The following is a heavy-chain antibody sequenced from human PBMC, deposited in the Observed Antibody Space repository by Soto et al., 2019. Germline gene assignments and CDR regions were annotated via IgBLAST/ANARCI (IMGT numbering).Heavy chain of an antibody. Sequence: ASVKVSCKASGYTFTSYGISWVRQAPGQGLEWMGWISAYNGNTNYAQKLQGRVTMTTDTSTSTAYMELRSLRSDDTAVYYCASGKGVVPAAPPQYYYYGMDVWGQGTTVTFSS. CDR1: GYTFTSYG. CDR3: ASGKGVVPAAPPQYYYYGMDV. D-gene: IGHD2-2*01. V-gene: IGHV1-18*01. J-gene: IGHJ6*02. CDR2: ISAYNGNT.